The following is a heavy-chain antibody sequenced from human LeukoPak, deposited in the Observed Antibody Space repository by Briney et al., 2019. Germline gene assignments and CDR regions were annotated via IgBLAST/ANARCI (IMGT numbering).Heavy chain of an antibody. CDR2: IYYSGST. Sequence: SETLSLTCTVSGGSISSHYWSWIRQPPGKGLEWIGYIYYSGSTNYNPSLKSRVTISVDTSKNQFSLKLSSVTAADTAVYYCARGRFLEWLYFDYWGQGTLVTVSS. CDR1: GGSISSHY. J-gene: IGHJ4*02. V-gene: IGHV4-59*11. D-gene: IGHD3-3*01. CDR3: ARGRFLEWLYFDY.